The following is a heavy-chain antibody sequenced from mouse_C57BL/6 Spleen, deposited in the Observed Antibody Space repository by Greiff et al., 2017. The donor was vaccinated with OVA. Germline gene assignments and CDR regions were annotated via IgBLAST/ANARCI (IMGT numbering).Heavy chain of an antibody. CDR2: IDPSDSYT. J-gene: IGHJ2*01. V-gene: IGHV1-69*01. CDR3: ARGVYYGNPFDY. CDR1: GYTFTSYW. Sequence: QVQLQQPGAELVMPGASVKLSCKASGYTFTSYWMHWVKQRPGQGLEWIGEIDPSDSYTNYNQKFKGKSTLTVDKSSSTAYMQLSSLTSEDSAVYYCARGVYYGNPFDYWGQGTTLTVSS. D-gene: IGHD2-1*01.